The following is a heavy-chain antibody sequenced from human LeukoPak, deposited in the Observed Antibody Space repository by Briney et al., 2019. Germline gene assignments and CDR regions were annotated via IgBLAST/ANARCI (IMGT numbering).Heavy chain of an antibody. CDR1: GGSISSSSYY. V-gene: IGHV4-39*01. D-gene: IGHD2-15*01. Sequence: SETLSLTCTVSGGSISSSSYYWGWIRQPPGKGLEWIGSIYHSGSTYYNPSLKSRVTISVDTSKNQFSLKLSSVTAAVTAVYYCARHYCSGGSCYFDYWGQGTLVTVSS. J-gene: IGHJ4*02. CDR2: IYHSGST. CDR3: ARHYCSGGSCYFDY.